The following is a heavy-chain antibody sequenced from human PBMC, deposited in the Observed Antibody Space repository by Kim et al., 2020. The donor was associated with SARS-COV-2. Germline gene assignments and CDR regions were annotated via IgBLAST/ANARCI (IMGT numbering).Heavy chain of an antibody. CDR3: ARQSSSSWYYYGMDV. V-gene: IGHV5-51*01. J-gene: IGHJ6*02. D-gene: IGHD6-13*01. Sequence: PSFQGRVTISADKSISTAYLQWSSLKASDTAMYYCARQSSSSWYYYGMDVWGQGTTVTVSS.